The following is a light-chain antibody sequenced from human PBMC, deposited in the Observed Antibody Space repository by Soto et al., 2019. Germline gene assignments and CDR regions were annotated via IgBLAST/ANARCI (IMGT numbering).Light chain of an antibody. CDR3: QVWDSTSDHRM. V-gene: IGLV3-21*04. J-gene: IGLJ3*02. CDR1: NIGSKN. Sequence: SYVLTQPPSVSVAPGKTARITCGGDNIGSKNVHWYQQKPGQAPVLVIYYDSDRPSGIPERVSGSNSGNTATLTITRVEAGDEADYYCQVWDSTSDHRMFGGGTKLTVL. CDR2: YDS.